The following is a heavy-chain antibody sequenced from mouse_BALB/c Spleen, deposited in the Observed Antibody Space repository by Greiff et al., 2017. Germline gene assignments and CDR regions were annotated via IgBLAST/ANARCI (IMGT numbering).Heavy chain of an antibody. Sequence: EVQLQESGPGLVKPSQSLSLTCSVTGYSITSCYYWYWIRQLPGNILEWMGYISYDGSNNYNPSLKNRISITRDTSKNQFFLKLNSVTTEDTATYYCARDSSGYDFDYWGQGTTLTVSS. V-gene: IGHV3-6*02. D-gene: IGHD3-1*01. CDR3: ARDSSGYDFDY. J-gene: IGHJ2*01. CDR2: ISYDGSN. CDR1: GYSITSCYY.